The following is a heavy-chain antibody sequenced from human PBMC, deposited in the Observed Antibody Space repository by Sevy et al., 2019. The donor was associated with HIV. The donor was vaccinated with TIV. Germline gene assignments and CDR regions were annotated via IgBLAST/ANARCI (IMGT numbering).Heavy chain of an antibody. Sequence: GGSLRLSCAASGFTFNMYWMTWVRQAPGKGLEWVANIKEDGSERNYLDSVKGRFTISRDNAKESLYLQINSLGAEETAVYYCARHCSGGSCYSLLPHYYYGMDVWGQGTTVTVSS. D-gene: IGHD2-15*01. J-gene: IGHJ6*02. CDR3: ARHCSGGSCYSLLPHYYYGMDV. CDR2: IKEDGSER. V-gene: IGHV3-7*01. CDR1: GFTFNMYW.